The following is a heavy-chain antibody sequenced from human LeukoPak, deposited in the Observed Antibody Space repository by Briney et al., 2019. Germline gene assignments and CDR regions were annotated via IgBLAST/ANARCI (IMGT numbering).Heavy chain of an antibody. CDR3: ARVGSGNFDY. V-gene: IGHV4-59*01. D-gene: IGHD1-26*01. Sequence: SETLSLTCTVSGGSISTYYWSWIRQPPGKGLEWIGYIYYSGNANYNPSLKSRVTISVDTSKNQFSLKLSSVTAADTAMYYCARVGSGNFDYWGQGTLVTVSS. CDR1: GGSISTYY. J-gene: IGHJ4*02. CDR2: IYYSGNA.